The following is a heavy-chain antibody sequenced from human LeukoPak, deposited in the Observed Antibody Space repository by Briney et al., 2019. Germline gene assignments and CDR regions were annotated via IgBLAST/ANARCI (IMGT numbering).Heavy chain of an antibody. CDR1: GGSFSGYY. D-gene: IGHD4-23*01. CDR3: VKEHGGNSDYFDY. Sequence: SETLSLTCAVYGGSFSGYYWSWIRQPPGKGLEWIGEINHSGSTNYNPSLKSRVTISVDMSKNQFSLKLSSVTAADTAVYYCVKEHGGNSDYFDYWGQGTLVTVSS. V-gene: IGHV4-34*01. J-gene: IGHJ4*02. CDR2: INHSGST.